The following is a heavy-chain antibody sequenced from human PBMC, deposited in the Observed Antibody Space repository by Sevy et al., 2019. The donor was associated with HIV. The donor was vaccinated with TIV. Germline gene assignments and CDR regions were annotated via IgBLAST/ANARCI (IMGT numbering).Heavy chain of an antibody. Sequence: GSLRLFFAASGFIFRYYGLPWVRQAPGQGPEWVAGIWYDGSNTIYADSVKGRFTISRDNSKNILYLQMNSLRDEDTAVYYCARDPHEIMLSGSYYLYWGQGTRVTVSS. CDR2: IWYDGSNT. J-gene: IGHJ4*02. D-gene: IGHD1-26*01. CDR3: ARDPHEIMLSGSYYLY. CDR1: GFIFRYYG. V-gene: IGHV3-33*01.